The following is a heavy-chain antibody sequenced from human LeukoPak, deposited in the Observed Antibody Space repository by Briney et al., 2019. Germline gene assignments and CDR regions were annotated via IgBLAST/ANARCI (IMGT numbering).Heavy chain of an antibody. D-gene: IGHD6-13*01. CDR3: ARDAKDELVRRDYYYMDV. J-gene: IGHJ6*03. V-gene: IGHV1-46*01. CDR2: IGPSGVAT. Sequence: ASVRLSCKASGYGFTNHYIHWVRQAPGQGLERMGMIGPSGVATTFAQRFQDRVTMTSDTSTTTVYMELRSLRFDDTATYYCARDAKDELVRRDYYYMDVWGKGTTVTVSS. CDR1: GYGFTNHY.